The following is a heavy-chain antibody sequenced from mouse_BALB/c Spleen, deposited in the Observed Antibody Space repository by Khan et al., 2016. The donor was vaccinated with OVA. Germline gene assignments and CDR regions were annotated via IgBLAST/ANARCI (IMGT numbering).Heavy chain of an antibody. J-gene: IGHJ3*01. Sequence: EVELVESGGDLVKPGGSLKLSCAASGFTFSTFGMSWVRQSPDRRLEWVATINTGGFYTYYSDIVKGRFTISRDNAKSTLYLQMSSLKSEDTAIYYCARLAYYYYSEGFAYWGQGTLVTVSA. CDR1: GFTFSTFG. D-gene: IGHD1-1*01. V-gene: IGHV5-6*01. CDR2: INTGGFYT. CDR3: ARLAYYYYSEGFAY.